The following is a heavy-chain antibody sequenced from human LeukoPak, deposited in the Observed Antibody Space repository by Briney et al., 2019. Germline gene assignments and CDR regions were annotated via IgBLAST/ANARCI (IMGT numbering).Heavy chain of an antibody. CDR2: IYPGDSDT. V-gene: IGHV5-51*01. D-gene: IGHD3-22*01. Sequence: PGESLKISCKGSGYSFTSYWIGWVRQMPGKGLEWMGIIYPGDSDTRYSPSFQGQVTISADKSISTAYLQWSSLKASDTAMYYCARPPWGDYDSSGYFDYWGQGTLVTVSS. CDR1: GYSFTSYW. J-gene: IGHJ4*02. CDR3: ARPPWGDYDSSGYFDY.